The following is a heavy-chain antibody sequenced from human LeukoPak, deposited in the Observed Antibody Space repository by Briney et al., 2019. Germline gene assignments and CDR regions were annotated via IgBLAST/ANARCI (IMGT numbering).Heavy chain of an antibody. Sequence: GGSLRLSCAASGFTFSNAWMSWVRQAPGKGLEWVGRIKSKTDGGTTDYAAPVKGRFTISRDDSKNTLYLQMNSLKTEDTAVYYCTTDLVATITPFDYWAREPWSPSPQ. V-gene: IGHV3-15*01. D-gene: IGHD5-12*01. J-gene: IGHJ4*02. CDR3: TTDLVATITPFDY. CDR1: GFTFSNAW. CDR2: IKSKTDGGTT.